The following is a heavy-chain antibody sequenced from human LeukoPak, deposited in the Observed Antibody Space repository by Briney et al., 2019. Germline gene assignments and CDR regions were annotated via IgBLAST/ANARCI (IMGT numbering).Heavy chain of an antibody. CDR3: ARGERYSSSCGDY. D-gene: IGHD6-13*01. CDR1: GYNFTSYW. J-gene: IGHJ4*02. Sequence: GESLKIPCKGSGYNFTSYWIGWVRQMPGKGLEWMGIIYPGDSDTRYSPSFQGQVTISADKSISTAYLQWSSLKASDTAMYYCARGERYSSSCGDYWGQGTLVTVSS. V-gene: IGHV5-51*01. CDR2: IYPGDSDT.